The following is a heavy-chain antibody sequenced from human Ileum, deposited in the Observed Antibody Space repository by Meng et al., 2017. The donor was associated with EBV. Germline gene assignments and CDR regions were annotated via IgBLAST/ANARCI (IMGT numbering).Heavy chain of an antibody. J-gene: IGHJ4*02. CDR2: INTGNGET. CDR3: ASRPGIAVAGFDY. Sequence: QVQLVQSGTEVKKPGATVEVSCKASGYTFTSYAMYWVRQAPGQRLEWMGWINTGNGETKYSQKFQGRVTLTRDTSASTAYMELSSLRSEDTAVYYCASRPGIAVAGFDYWGQGTLVTVAS. CDR1: GYTFTSYA. V-gene: IGHV1-3*04. D-gene: IGHD6-19*01.